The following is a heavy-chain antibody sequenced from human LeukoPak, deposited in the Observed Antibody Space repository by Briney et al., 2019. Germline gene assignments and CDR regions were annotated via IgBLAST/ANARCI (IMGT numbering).Heavy chain of an antibody. V-gene: IGHV3-43*02. D-gene: IGHD4-23*01. J-gene: IGHJ4*02. CDR3: AKDGDYGGNGQTFDY. Sequence: GGSLRLSCAASGFXFDDYAIHWVRQAPGRGLEWVSLISGHGGSTYYADSVKGRFTISRDNSKNSLYLQMNSLRTEDTALYYCAKDGDYGGNGQTFDYWGQGTLVTVSS. CDR2: ISGHGGST. CDR1: GFXFDDYA.